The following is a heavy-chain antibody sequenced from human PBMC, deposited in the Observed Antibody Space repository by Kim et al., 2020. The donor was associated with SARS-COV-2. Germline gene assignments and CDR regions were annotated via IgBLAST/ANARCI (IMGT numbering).Heavy chain of an antibody. V-gene: IGHV3-64D*06. CDR3: VKEGESRLWFGEFKSY. D-gene: IGHD3-10*01. Sequence: GGSLRLSCSASGFTFSSYAMHWVRQAPGKGLEYVSAISSNGGSTYYADSVKGRFTISRDNSKNTLYLQMSSLRAEDTAVYYCVKEGESRLWFGEFKSYWGQGTLVTVSS. CDR2: ISSNGGST. J-gene: IGHJ4*02. CDR1: GFTFSSYA.